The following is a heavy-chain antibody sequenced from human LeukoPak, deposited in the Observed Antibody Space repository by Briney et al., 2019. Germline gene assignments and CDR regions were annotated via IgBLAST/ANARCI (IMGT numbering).Heavy chain of an antibody. CDR1: GGTFSSYA. CDR2: IIPIFGTA. J-gene: IGHJ4*02. CDR3: ARGYDCSGGSCYSFDY. D-gene: IGHD2-15*01. V-gene: IGHV1-69*05. Sequence: ASVKVSCKASGGTFSSYAISWVRQAPGQGLEWMGGIIPIFGTANYAQKFQGRVTITTDESTSTAYMELSSLRSEDTAVYYCARGYDCSGGSCYSFDYWGQGTLVTVSS.